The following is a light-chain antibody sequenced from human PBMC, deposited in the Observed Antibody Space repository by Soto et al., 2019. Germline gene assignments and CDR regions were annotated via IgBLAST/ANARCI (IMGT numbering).Light chain of an antibody. Sequence: QSVLTQPPSASGSPGQSVTISCTGTSSDVGGYKYVSWYQQHRGKAPKLMIFEVNKRPSGVPDRFSGSKSGNTASLTVSGLQAEDEADYYCSSYAGINNLGVFGTGTKVTVL. CDR1: SSDVGGYKY. CDR2: EVN. V-gene: IGLV2-8*01. CDR3: SSYAGINNLGV. J-gene: IGLJ1*01.